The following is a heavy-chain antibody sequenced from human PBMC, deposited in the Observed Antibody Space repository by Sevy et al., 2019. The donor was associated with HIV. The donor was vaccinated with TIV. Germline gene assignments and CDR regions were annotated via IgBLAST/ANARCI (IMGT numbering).Heavy chain of an antibody. V-gene: IGHV3-23*01. J-gene: IGHJ4*02. CDR1: GFTFSSYA. CDR3: AKGDNHYAIDY. Sequence: GGSLRLSCAASGFTFSSYAMSWVRLVPGKGLEWVSAISGSGGSTYYANSGEGRFTISRDSFKKTLYLQMNSLRAEDTAVSYCAKGDNHYAIDYWGQGTLVTVSS. D-gene: IGHD4-17*01. CDR2: ISGSGGST.